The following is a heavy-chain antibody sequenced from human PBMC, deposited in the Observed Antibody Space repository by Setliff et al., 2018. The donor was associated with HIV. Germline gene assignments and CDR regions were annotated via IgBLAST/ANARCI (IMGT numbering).Heavy chain of an antibody. CDR3: ATDPGYSSTWYSESFQH. J-gene: IGHJ1*01. CDR1: GYTFTDYY. V-gene: IGHV1-24*01. D-gene: IGHD6-13*01. CDR2: FDPEDGET. Sequence: GASVKVSCKASGYTFTDYYMQWVRQAPGKGLECMANFDPEDGETFYAQKFQGRLTMTEDTSTDTAYMELSSLRSDDTAMYYCATDPGYSSTWYSESFQHWGQGTVVTVSS.